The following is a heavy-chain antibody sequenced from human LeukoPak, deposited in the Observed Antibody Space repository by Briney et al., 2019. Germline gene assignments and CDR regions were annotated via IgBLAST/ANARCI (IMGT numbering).Heavy chain of an antibody. CDR1: GDRVSNKGAA. D-gene: IGHD1-1*01. V-gene: IGHV6-1*01. CDR3: ARFLTTTTAGWSLSWFDP. Sequence: SQTLSLTCAISGDRVSNKGAAWNWIRQSPSGGLEWLGGTYYTSRWYTDYAVSVMSRITISPDTSKNQFSLQLNSVTPEDTAIYYCARFLTTTTAGWSLSWFDPWAREPWSPSPQ. CDR2: TYYTSRWYT. J-gene: IGHJ5*02.